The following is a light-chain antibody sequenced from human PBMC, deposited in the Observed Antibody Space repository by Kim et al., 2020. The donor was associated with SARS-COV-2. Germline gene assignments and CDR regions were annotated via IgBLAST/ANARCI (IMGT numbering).Light chain of an antibody. CDR3: CSYAGYYTLV. CDR2: DVS. CDR1: ISDVGGYDH. V-gene: IGLV2-11*02. Sequence: GHSCTISCTGTISDVGGYDHVSWYQHHPDKAPKRMLYDVSRRPSGVPDSFSGSKSGNTASLTISGLQAEDEADYYCCSYAGYYTLVFGGGTQLTVL. J-gene: IGLJ3*02.